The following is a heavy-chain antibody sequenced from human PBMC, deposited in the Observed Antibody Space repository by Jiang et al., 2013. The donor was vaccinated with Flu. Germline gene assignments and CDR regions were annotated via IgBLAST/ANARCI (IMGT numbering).Heavy chain of an antibody. V-gene: IGHV4-59*08. CDR3: AREGRIATVGTYAFDI. Sequence: GLVKPSETLSLTCTVSGGSLSSFYWSWIRQPPGKGLEWIGYIYYTGSTNYNPSLKSRVTISLYTSKNQFSLKLRSVTAADTAVYYCAREGRIATVGTYAFDIWGQGTMVTVSS. CDR2: IYYTGST. J-gene: IGHJ3*02. D-gene: IGHD6-13*01. CDR1: GGSLSSFY.